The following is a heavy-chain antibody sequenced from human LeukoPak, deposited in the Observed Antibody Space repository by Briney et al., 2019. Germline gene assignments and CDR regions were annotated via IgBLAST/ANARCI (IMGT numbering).Heavy chain of an antibody. Sequence: PGGSLRLSCAASGFTFSNAWMSWVRQAPGKGLEWVGRIKSKTDGGTTDYAAPVKGRFTISRDDSKNTLYLQMNSLKTEDTAVYYCTTEYYDFWSGYYWRYFDYWGQGTLVTVSS. CDR1: GFTFSNAW. CDR3: TTEYYDFWSGYYWRYFDY. J-gene: IGHJ4*02. CDR2: IKSKTDGGTT. V-gene: IGHV3-15*01. D-gene: IGHD3-3*01.